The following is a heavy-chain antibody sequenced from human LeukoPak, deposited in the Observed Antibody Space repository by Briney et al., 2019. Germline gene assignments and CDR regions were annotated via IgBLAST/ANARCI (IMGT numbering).Heavy chain of an antibody. CDR2: IGYDGSNK. Sequence: GGSLRLSCAASRFTFSSYGMHWVRQAPGKGLEWVAFIGYDGSNKYYADSVKGRFTISRDNSKDTLDLQMNSLRAEDTAVYYCAKLGNWGQGTLVTVSS. CDR1: RFTFSSYG. CDR3: AKLGN. J-gene: IGHJ4*02. V-gene: IGHV3-30*02.